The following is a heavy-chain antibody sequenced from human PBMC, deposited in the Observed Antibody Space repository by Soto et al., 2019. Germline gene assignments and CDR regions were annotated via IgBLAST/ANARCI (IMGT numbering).Heavy chain of an antibody. CDR2: ITGSGGGT. Sequence: EVQLLESGGGLVQPGGSLSLSCAASGFTFSNYAMTWVRQAPGKGLEWVSVITGSGGGTYFVDSVKGRFTISRDNSKNTLYLQMNSLRAEDTAVYYCAKRPLTAAGFDYWGQGTLVTVSS. CDR3: AKRPLTAAGFDY. J-gene: IGHJ4*02. V-gene: IGHV3-23*01. CDR1: GFTFSNYA. D-gene: IGHD6-13*01.